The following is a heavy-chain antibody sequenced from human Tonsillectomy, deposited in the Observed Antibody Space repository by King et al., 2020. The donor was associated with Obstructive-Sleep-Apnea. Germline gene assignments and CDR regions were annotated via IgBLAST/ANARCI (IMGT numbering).Heavy chain of an antibody. CDR2: IYYSGCT. D-gene: IGHD5-24*01. CDR3: ARDGYNFNYFDY. CDR1: GGSRSSYY. Sequence: QLQESGPGLVRPSETLSLTCTVSGGSRSSYYWSWIRHSPGEGLEWIWLIYYSGCTNYNPSLKSRVNISLSTSRNQFFLELRSVTSADTAFYYCARDGYNFNYFDYWGQGTLVTVSS. J-gene: IGHJ4*02. V-gene: IGHV4-59*01.